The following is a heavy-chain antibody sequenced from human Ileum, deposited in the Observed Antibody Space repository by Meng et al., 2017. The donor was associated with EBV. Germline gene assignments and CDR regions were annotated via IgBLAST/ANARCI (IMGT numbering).Heavy chain of an antibody. CDR1: GGSLSGYY. D-gene: IGHD3-10*01. CDR3: ARGNKVSDRGFDY. Sequence: QLPQRGAGLLKLSETLSHTCAVSGGSLSGYYWSRIRQPPGKGLEWIGEINHSGSTNYNPSLKSRVTISVDTSKNQFSLKLSSVTAADTAVYYCARGNKVSDRGFDYWGQGTLVTVSS. J-gene: IGHJ4*02. CDR2: INHSGST. V-gene: IGHV4-34*01.